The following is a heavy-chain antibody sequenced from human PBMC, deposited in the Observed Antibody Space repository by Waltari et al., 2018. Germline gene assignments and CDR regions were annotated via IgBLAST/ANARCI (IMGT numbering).Heavy chain of an antibody. CDR2: ISGSSSYI. CDR3: AKRRGSSSDGADGLDV. D-gene: IGHD6-6*01. V-gene: IGHV3-21*01. J-gene: IGHJ6*02. CDR1: GFPVSSYR. Sequence: EVQLVESGGGLVKPGGSLRLSCAASGFPVSSYRMNWGRQPPGKGLEWVSCISGSSSYIYYADSVKGLFTISRDNAKNSLYLQMNSLRAEDTAVYFCAKRRGSSSDGADGLDVWGQGTTVTVSS.